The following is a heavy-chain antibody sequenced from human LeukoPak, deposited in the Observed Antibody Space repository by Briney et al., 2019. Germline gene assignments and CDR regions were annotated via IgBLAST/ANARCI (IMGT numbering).Heavy chain of an antibody. CDR1: GGSISSHY. V-gene: IGHV4-59*11. J-gene: IGHJ5*02. Sequence: SETLSLTCTVSGGSISSHYWSWIRQPPGKGLEWIGYIYYSGSTNYNPSLKSRVTISVDTSKNQFSLKLSSVTDADTAVYYSARDRRKNWFDPWGQGTLVTVSS. CDR3: ARDRRKNWFDP. CDR2: IYYSGST.